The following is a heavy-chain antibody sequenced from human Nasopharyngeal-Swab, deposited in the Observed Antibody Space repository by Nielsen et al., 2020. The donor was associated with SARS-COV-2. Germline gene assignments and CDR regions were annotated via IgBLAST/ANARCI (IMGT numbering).Heavy chain of an antibody. CDR2: MSPNSGNT. V-gene: IGHV1-8*01. CDR3: ARGGSSLGANLEDP. CDR1: GYTFSNHD. D-gene: IGHD3-10*01. J-gene: IGHJ5*02. Sequence: ASVKVSCKASGYTFSNHDINWVRQSTGQGFEWMGWMSPNSGNTGYAQKFQGRVTMTRNTSTSTAYLELSSLRSEDTAVYYCARGGSSLGANLEDPWDQGTLVIVSS.